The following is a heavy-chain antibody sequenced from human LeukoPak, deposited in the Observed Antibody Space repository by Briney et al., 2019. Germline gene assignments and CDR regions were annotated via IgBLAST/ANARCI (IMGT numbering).Heavy chain of an antibody. CDR2: INPNSGGT. CDR3: ARPYYYDRGVSFGAFDI. Sequence: ASVKVSCKASGYTFTSYGISWVRQAPGQELEWMGWINPNSGGTNYAQKFQGRVTMTRDTSISTAYMELSRLRSDDTAVYYCARPYYYDRGVSFGAFDIWGQGTMVTAYS. CDR1: GYTFTSYG. V-gene: IGHV1-2*02. D-gene: IGHD3-22*01. J-gene: IGHJ3*02.